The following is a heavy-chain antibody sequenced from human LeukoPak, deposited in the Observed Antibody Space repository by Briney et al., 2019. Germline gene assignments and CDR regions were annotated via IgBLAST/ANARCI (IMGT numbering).Heavy chain of an antibody. CDR2: IYYSGTT. D-gene: IGHD3-16*01. V-gene: IGHV4-31*11. Sequence: PSGTLSLTCAVSGGSITSDNWWTWVRQHPGKGLEWIGYIYYSGTTYYNPSLKSRLTISVDTSENQFSLKLTSMTAADTAVYYCARAIMGYYFDFWGQGTLVTVSS. CDR3: ARAIMGYYFDF. J-gene: IGHJ4*02. CDR1: GGSITSDNW.